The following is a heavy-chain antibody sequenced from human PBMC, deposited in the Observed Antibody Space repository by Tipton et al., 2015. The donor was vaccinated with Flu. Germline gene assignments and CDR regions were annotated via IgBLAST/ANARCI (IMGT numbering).Heavy chain of an antibody. CDR1: EFTFSRYE. D-gene: IGHD7-27*01. Sequence: SLRLSCAASEFTFSRYEMNWVRQAPGKGLEWVSYTSSTGTTISYADSVKGRFTISRDNAKNSLYLQMNSLRAEDTAVYYCASLTGDDYWGQGTLVTVSS. V-gene: IGHV3-48*03. CDR2: TSSTGTTI. CDR3: ASLTGDDY. J-gene: IGHJ4*02.